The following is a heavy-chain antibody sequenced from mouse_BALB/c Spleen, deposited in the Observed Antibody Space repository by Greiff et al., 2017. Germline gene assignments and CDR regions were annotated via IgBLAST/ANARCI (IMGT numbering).Heavy chain of an antibody. CDR3: AREAGYFDV. V-gene: IGHV1-54*01. CDR1: GYAFTNYL. Sequence: VKLMESGAELVRPGTSVKVSCKASGYAFTNYLIEWVKQRPGQGLEWIGVINPGSGGTNYNEKFKGKATLTADKSSSTAYMQLSSLTSDDSAVYFCAREAGYFDVWGAGTTVTVSS. CDR2: INPGSGGT. J-gene: IGHJ1*01.